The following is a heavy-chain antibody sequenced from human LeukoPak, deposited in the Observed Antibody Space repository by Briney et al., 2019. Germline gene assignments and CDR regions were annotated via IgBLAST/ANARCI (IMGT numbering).Heavy chain of an antibody. CDR3: ARLGCSGGSCYGLDY. CDR1: GFTFSSYS. Sequence: GGSLRLSCAASGFTFSSYSMNRVRQAPGKGLEWVSSISSSSSYIYYADSVKGRFTISRDNAKNSLYLQMNSLRAEDTAVYYCARLGCSGGSCYGLDYWGQGTLVTVSS. D-gene: IGHD2-15*01. J-gene: IGHJ4*02. V-gene: IGHV3-21*01. CDR2: ISSSSSYI.